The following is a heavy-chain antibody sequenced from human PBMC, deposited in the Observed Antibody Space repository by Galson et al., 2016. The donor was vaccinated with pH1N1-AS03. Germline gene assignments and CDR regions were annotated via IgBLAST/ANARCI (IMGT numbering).Heavy chain of an antibody. CDR2: IYYSGRT. CDR3: ARFRSSWTFYYGLDV. V-gene: IGHV4-59*08. Sequence: SETLSLTCSVSGVSSDGQYWRWLRQSPGKGLEWIGYIYYSGRTDYNPSFESRVTISVDTSKNHVSLQLRSVTAADTAVYYCARFRSSWTFYYGLDVWGQGTTVTVSS. CDR1: GVSSDGQY. J-gene: IGHJ6*02. D-gene: IGHD6-13*01.